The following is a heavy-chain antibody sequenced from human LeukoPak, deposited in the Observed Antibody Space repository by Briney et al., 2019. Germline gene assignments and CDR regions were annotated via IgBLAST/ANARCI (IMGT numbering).Heavy chain of an antibody. CDR2: IRYDGSNK. CDR3: AKDAYYDILNGQYYFDY. J-gene: IGHJ4*02. V-gene: IGHV3-30*02. D-gene: IGHD3-9*01. Sequence: GGSLRLSCAASGFTFSSYWMSWVRQAPGKGLEWVAFIRYDGSNKYYADSVKGRFTISRDNSKNTLYLQMNSRRAEDTAVYYCAKDAYYDILNGQYYFDYWGQGTLVTVSS. CDR1: GFTFSSYW.